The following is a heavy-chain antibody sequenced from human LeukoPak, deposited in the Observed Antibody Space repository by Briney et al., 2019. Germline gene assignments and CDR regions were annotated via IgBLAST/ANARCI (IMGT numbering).Heavy chain of an antibody. J-gene: IGHJ6*02. CDR1: GFTFDDYA. CDR2: ISWNSGSI. D-gene: IGHD3-10*01. Sequence: GGSLRLSCAASGFTFDDYAMHWVRQAPGKGLEWVSGISWNSGSIGYADSVKGRFTISRDNAKNSLYLQMNSLRAEDTALYYCAKDISVWFGAQGGMDVWGQGTTVTVSS. CDR3: AKDISVWFGAQGGMDV. V-gene: IGHV3-9*01.